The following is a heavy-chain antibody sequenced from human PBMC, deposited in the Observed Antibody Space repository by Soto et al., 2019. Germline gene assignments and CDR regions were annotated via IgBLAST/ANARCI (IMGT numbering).Heavy chain of an antibody. V-gene: IGHV3-53*01. CDR1: GLPVAGGY. CDR2: IYNDGTT. CDR3: VRPLPSGQTHARDV. J-gene: IGHJ6*02. D-gene: IGHD3-10*01. Sequence: GGSLRLSCVASGLPVAGGYMAWVRQAPGKGLEWASVIYNDGTTYYSQSVEGRFTISRDTSKSTLYLQMDRLRDEDTAVYYCVRPLPSGQTHARDVWGQGTPVTVSS.